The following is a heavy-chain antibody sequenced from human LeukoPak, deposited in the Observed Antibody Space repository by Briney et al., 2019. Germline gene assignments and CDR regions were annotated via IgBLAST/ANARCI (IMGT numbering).Heavy chain of an antibody. CDR3: ARTRWLGELLGAFDI. D-gene: IGHD3-10*01. J-gene: IGHJ3*02. CDR2: ISSSSSYT. V-gene: IGHV3-11*06. Sequence: GGSLRLSCAASGFTFRDYYMSWIRQAPGKGLEWVSYISSSSSYTNYADSVKGRFTISRDNAKNSLYLQMNSLRAEDTAVYYCARTRWLGELLGAFDIWGQGTMATVSS. CDR1: GFTFRDYY.